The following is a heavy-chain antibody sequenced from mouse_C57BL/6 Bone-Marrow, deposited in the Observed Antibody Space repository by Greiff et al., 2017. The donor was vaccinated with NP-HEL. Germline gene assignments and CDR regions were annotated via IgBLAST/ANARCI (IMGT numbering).Heavy chain of an antibody. V-gene: IGHV6-6*01. J-gene: IGHJ1*03. D-gene: IGHD1-1*01. CDR2: IRNKANNHAT. Sequence: EVQRVESGGGLVQPGGSMKLSCAASGFTFSDAWMDWVRQSPEKGLEWVAEIRNKANNHATYYAESVKGRFTISRDDSKSSVYLQMNSLRAEDTGIYYCTRAITTVVDWYFDVWGTGTTVTVSS. CDR3: TRAITTVVDWYFDV. CDR1: GFTFSDAW.